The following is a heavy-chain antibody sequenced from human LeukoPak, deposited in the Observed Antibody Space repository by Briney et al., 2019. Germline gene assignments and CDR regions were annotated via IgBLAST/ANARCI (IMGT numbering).Heavy chain of an antibody. D-gene: IGHD6-13*01. CDR3: AREVPRIAAAGEGIDY. V-gene: IGHV1-69*04. Sequence: SVKVSCKASGGTFSSYAISWVRQAPGQGLEWMGRIIPILGIANYAQKFQGRVTITADKSTSTAYMELSSLRSEDTAVYYCAREVPRIAAAGEGIDYWGQGTLVTVSS. CDR2: IIPILGIA. J-gene: IGHJ4*02. CDR1: GGTFSSYA.